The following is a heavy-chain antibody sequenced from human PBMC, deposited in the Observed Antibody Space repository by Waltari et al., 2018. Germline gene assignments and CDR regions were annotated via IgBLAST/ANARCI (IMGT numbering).Heavy chain of an antibody. CDR3: AREKNFYGDGNTLGEHWFDS. J-gene: IGHJ5*01. Sequence: QVKLVQSGAEVKKPGSSVKVSCKTSGGTFSRYGINWERQAPGEGLEWMGGIIPIGGIGNYAQKFQGRVTITADKSTTTAYMELSSLRSEDTAIYYCAREKNFYGDGNTLGEHWFDSWGQGTLVTVSS. CDR2: IIPIGGIG. D-gene: IGHD3-3*01. V-gene: IGHV1-69*10. CDR1: GGTFSRYG.